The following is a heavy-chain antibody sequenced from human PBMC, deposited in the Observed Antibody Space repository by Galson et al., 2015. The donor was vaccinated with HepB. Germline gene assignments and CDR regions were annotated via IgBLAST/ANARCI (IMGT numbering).Heavy chain of an antibody. CDR1: GFTFSSYA. CDR2: ISRTGYTT. D-gene: IGHD3-10*01. Sequence: SLRLSCAASGFTFSSYAMGWVRQAPGKGLEWVSSISRTGYTTYYADSVKGRFSISRDNSKNTLHLQMNSLRAEDTAVHYCARYYGSGSNYHQESNFDHWGQGTLVTVSS. CDR3: ARYYGSGSNYHQESNFDH. V-gene: IGHV3-23*01. J-gene: IGHJ4*02.